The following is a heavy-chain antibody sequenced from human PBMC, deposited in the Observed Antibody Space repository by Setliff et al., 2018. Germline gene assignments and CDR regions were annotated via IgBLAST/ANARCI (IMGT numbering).Heavy chain of an antibody. V-gene: IGHV3-30*02. CDR1: GFSFSNHG. CDR2: IRHDGNNK. Sequence: GESLKISCAASGFSFSNHGMHWVRQAPGKGLEWVAFIRHDGNNKYYKDSVRGRFTISRDNSKNTVYLQMNSLRPEDTAVYFCARDPIGPFLSYMDDWGKGTTVTVSS. CDR3: ARDPIGPFLSYMDD. D-gene: IGHD3-16*01. J-gene: IGHJ6*03.